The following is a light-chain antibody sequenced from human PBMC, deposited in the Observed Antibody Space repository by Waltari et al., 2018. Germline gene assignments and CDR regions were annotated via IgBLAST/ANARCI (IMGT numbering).Light chain of an antibody. Sequence: DIKMTQSPSTLSASVGDRVTITCRASQSINSWLAWYQQKPGKAPNLLIYKESNLESGGPSRFSGSGSGTEFTLTISSLQPDDLATYYCQQYNHIPYTFGQGTKVEIK. CDR1: QSINSW. CDR2: KES. V-gene: IGKV1-5*03. J-gene: IGKJ2*01. CDR3: QQYNHIPYT.